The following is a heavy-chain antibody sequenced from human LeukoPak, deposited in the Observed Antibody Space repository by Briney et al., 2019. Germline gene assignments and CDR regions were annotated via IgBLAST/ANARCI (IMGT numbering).Heavy chain of an antibody. CDR2: IYYSGST. CDR3: AGWDGSYSPYFDY. D-gene: IGHD1-26*01. Sequence: SETLSLTCTVSGGSISSYYWSWIRQPPGKGLEWIGYIYYSGSTNYNPSLKSRVTISVDTSKNQFSLKLSSVTAADTAVYYCAGWDGSYSPYFDYWGQGTLVTVSS. CDR1: GGSISSYY. J-gene: IGHJ4*02. V-gene: IGHV4-59*01.